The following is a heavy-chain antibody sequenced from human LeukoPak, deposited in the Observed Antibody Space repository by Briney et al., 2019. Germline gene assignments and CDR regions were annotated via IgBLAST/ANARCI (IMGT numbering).Heavy chain of an antibody. CDR3: ARGTARGHYFDY. J-gene: IGHJ4*02. D-gene: IGHD1/OR15-1a*01. Sequence: ASVKVSCKASGYPFTGYYMHWVRQAPGQGLEWMGWINPNTGDTNYAQKFQGRVTMTRDTSISTAYMELSSLRSEDTAVYYCARGTARGHYFDYWGQGTLVTVSS. CDR2: INPNTGDT. CDR1: GYPFTGYY. V-gene: IGHV1-2*02.